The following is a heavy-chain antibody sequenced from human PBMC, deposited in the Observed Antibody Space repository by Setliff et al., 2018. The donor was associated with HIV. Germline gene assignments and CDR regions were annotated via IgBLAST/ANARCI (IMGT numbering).Heavy chain of an antibody. D-gene: IGHD2-21*01. CDR2: IHYSGYT. CDR3: ARDWGQRLVIPH. CDR1: GDSISTSPYS. V-gene: IGHV4-39*07. Sequence: SETLSLTCTVSGDSISTSPYSWGWIRQPPGKGLEWIGSIHYSGYTYYSPSLRTRVTISVDTSKNQFSLKLSSVTAADTAVYYCARDWGQRLVIPHWGQGTLFTVSS. J-gene: IGHJ4*02.